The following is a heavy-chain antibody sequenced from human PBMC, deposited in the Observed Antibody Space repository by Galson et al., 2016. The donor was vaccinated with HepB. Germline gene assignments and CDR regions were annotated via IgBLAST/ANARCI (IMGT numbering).Heavy chain of an antibody. CDR1: GHYFTTYG. D-gene: IGHD1-26*01. V-gene: IGHV1-18*01. CDR2: IGAYSGNT. CDR3: APHSGTHSWGRKGLDY. J-gene: IGHJ4*02. Sequence: PVKVSCKASGHYFTTYGFTCVRQAPGQGLEWMGWIGAYSGNTHSAQKFQDSVTLTRNTFTTTGYLELRSLGLDDTAVYYCAPHSGTHSWGRKGLDYWGQGTLITVSS.